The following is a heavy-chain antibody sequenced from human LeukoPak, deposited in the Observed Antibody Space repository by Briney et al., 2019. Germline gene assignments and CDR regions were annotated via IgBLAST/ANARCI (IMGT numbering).Heavy chain of an antibody. CDR3: ARDGYYYGSGSYYKVDFDY. D-gene: IGHD3-10*01. J-gene: IGHJ4*02. V-gene: IGHV3-30*02. Sequence: GGSLRLSCAGSGFSFSSYGMHWVRQAPGKGLEWMAFIRSDGSNKYYADSVKGRFTISRDNAKNSLYLQMNSLRAEDTAVYYCARDGYYYGSGSYYKVDFDYWGQGTLVTVSS. CDR1: GFSFSSYG. CDR2: IRSDGSNK.